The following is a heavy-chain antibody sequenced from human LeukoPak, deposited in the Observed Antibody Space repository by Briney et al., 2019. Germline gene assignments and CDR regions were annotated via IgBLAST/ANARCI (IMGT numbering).Heavy chain of an antibody. J-gene: IGHJ6*03. Sequence: GGSLRVSCAASGFVFHDFAMHWVRQSPGKGLEWVATISWNSDIILYADSVKGRFTISRDNDRDSLLMEMNSLRREDTALYYCVKSGGYYYMDAWGKGTTVIVSS. D-gene: IGHD2-15*01. CDR3: VKSGGYYYMDA. V-gene: IGHV3-9*01. CDR1: GFVFHDFA. CDR2: ISWNSDII.